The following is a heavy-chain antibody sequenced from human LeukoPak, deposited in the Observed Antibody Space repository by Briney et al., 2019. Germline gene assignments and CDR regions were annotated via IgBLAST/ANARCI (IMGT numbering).Heavy chain of an antibody. J-gene: IGHJ5*02. Sequence: ASVKVSCKASGYTFTSYYMHWARQAPGQGLEWMGIINPSGGSTSYAQKFQGRVTMTRDMSTSTVYMELSSLRSEDTAVYYCARDEYYYDSSGTNWFDPWGQGTLVTVSS. CDR2: INPSGGST. CDR3: ARDEYYYDSSGTNWFDP. D-gene: IGHD3-22*01. CDR1: GYTFTSYY. V-gene: IGHV1-46*01.